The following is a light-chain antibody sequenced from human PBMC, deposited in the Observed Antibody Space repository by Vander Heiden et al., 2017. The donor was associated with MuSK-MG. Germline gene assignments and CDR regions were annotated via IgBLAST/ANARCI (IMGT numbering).Light chain of an antibody. Sequence: DIQMTQSPSSLSASVGDRVTITCRASQSISSYLNWYQQKPGRAPKLLIYTASSLQSGVPSRFSGSGSGTDFTLTISSLQPEDFATYYCQQSYSALFTFGPRTNVDIK. CDR3: QQSYSALFT. V-gene: IGKV1-39*01. CDR2: TAS. CDR1: QSISSY. J-gene: IGKJ3*01.